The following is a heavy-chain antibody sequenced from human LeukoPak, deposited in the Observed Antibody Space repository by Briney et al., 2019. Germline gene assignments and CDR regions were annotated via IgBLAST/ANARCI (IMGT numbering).Heavy chain of an antibody. J-gene: IGHJ4*02. CDR3: ASLTLADTSRYGEFDY. CDR1: GGSISSFY. V-gene: IGHV4-59*08. D-gene: IGHD3-22*01. CDR2: VHDTGKT. Sequence: PSETLSLTCTVSGGSISSFYWSWIRQPPGKGLEWIGYVHDTGKTDYNSSLKSRLTISIDTSNNQFSLRMNSVTAADTALYYCASLTLADTSRYGEFDYWGQGTVVTVSS.